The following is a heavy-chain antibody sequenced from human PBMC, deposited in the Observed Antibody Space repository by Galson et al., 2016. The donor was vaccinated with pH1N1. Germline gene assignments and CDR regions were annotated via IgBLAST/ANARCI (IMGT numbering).Heavy chain of an antibody. CDR2: IYHSCHSGTT. CDR1: GDSISGYY. V-gene: IGHV4-59*01. D-gene: IGHD5-12*01. Sequence: ETLSLTCTVSGDSISGYYWNWIRQPPGKGLEWIGYIYHSCHSGTTKYNPYLRSRVTLSVDSSKSQFSLKLSSVTAADTAVYYCAREDIVVGEGWDSGVDLWGHGTTVTVSS. CDR3: AREDIVVGEGWDSGVDL. J-gene: IGHJ6*02.